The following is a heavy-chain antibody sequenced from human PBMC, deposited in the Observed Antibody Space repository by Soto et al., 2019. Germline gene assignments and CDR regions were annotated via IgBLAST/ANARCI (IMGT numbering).Heavy chain of an antibody. Sequence: PGGSLRLSCAASGFSFNNFAMHWVRQAPGKGLEWVAIISYDGSNKYYADSVKGRFTISRDNSGDTLYLLMNSLRAEDTAVYYCARDHRGDYYETSGYYPGSWGQGAQVTVSS. CDR3: ARDHRGDYYETSGYYPGS. V-gene: IGHV3-30-3*01. D-gene: IGHD3-22*01. CDR2: ISYDGSNK. J-gene: IGHJ5*02. CDR1: GFSFNNFA.